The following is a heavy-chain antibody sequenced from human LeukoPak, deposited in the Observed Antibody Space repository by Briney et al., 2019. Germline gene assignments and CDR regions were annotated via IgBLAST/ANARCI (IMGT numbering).Heavy chain of an antibody. CDR2: SSTYNGNT. D-gene: IGHD3-16*01. CDR3: ARVEGGGRRGYWFDP. J-gene: IGHJ5*02. Sequence: ASVKVSCKTSGYIFTSYGISWVRQAPGLGLEWMGWSSTYNGNTNYAQKFQGRVTMTTDTSTSTAYMELRSLTSDDTAVYYCARVEGGGRRGYWFDPWGQGTLVIVSS. V-gene: IGHV1-18*01. CDR1: GYIFTSYG.